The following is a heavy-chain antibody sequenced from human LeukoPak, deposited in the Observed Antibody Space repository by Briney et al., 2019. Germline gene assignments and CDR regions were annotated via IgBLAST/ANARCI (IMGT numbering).Heavy chain of an antibody. CDR2: ISGSGGST. CDR3: ARLVMVATMEYFDY. D-gene: IGHD5-12*01. V-gene: IGHV3-23*01. J-gene: IGHJ4*02. CDR1: GFTFSSYG. Sequence: GGSLRLSCAASGFTFSSYGMSWVRQAPGKGLEWVSAISGSGGSTYYADSVKGRFTISRDNAKNSLYLQMNSLRAEDTAVYYCARLVMVATMEYFDYWGQGTLVTVSS.